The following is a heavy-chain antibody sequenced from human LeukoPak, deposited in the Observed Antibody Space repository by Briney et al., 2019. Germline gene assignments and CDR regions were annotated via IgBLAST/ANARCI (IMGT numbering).Heavy chain of an antibody. CDR1: GFTFSSYW. V-gene: IGHV3-30-3*01. CDR3: ARDGRAGGYFDY. CDR2: ISYDGSNK. Sequence: GGSLRLSCAASGFTFSSYWMSWVRQAPGKGLEWVAVISYDGSNKYYADSVKGRFTISRDNSKNTLYLQMNSLRAEDTAVYYCARDGRAGGYFDYWGQGTLVTVSS. D-gene: IGHD3-16*01. J-gene: IGHJ4*02.